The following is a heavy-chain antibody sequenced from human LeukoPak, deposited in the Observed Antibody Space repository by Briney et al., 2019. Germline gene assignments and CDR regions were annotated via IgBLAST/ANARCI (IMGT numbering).Heavy chain of an antibody. Sequence: PSETLSLTCAVYGGSFSGYYWSWIRQPPGKGLEWIGEINHSGSTNYNPSLKSRVTISVDTSKNQFSLKLSSVTAADTAVYYCARGQLRPRFDYWGQGTLVTVSS. D-gene: IGHD2-2*01. V-gene: IGHV4-34*01. CDR3: ARGQLRPRFDY. J-gene: IGHJ4*02. CDR2: INHSGST. CDR1: GGSFSGYY.